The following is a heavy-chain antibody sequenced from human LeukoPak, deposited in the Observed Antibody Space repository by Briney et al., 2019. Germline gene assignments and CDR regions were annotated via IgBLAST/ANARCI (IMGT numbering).Heavy chain of an antibody. V-gene: IGHV3-23*01. Sequence: QPGKSLRLSCAASGFTFSGYPIHWVRQAPGKGLEWVSAISGSGGSTYYADSVKGRFTISRDNSKNTLYLQMNSLRAEDTAVYYCAKYRRITMIVVVITLPNFDYWGQGTLVTVSS. J-gene: IGHJ4*02. CDR2: ISGSGGST. D-gene: IGHD3-22*01. CDR3: AKYRRITMIVVVITLPNFDY. CDR1: GFTFSGYP.